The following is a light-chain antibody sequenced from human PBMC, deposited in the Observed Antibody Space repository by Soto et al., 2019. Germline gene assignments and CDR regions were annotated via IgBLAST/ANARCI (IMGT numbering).Light chain of an antibody. CDR2: LGS. CDR3: MQALQTPYT. V-gene: IGKV2-28*01. J-gene: IGKJ2*01. Sequence: DIVLTQSPLSLPVTPGGSASISCRSSQSLLHSNGYNYLDWYLQKPGQSPQLLIYLGSNRASGVPDRFSGSGSGTDFKLKINRVEAEDVGVYYCMQALQTPYTFGQGTKLEIK. CDR1: QSLLHSNGYNY.